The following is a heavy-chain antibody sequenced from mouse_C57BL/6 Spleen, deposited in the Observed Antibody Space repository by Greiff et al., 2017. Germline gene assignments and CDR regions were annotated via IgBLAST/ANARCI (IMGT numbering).Heavy chain of an antibody. CDR1: GFNIKDDY. CDR2: IDPENGDT. CDR3: TTDYGSSGRCAD. Sequence: VQLQQSGAELVRPGASVKLSCTASGFNIKDDYMHWVKQRPEQGLEWIGWIDPENGDTEYASKFQGKATITADTSSNTAYLQLSSLTSEDTAVYYCTTDYGSSGRCADWGQGTLVTVSA. D-gene: IGHD1-1*01. J-gene: IGHJ3*01. V-gene: IGHV14-4*01.